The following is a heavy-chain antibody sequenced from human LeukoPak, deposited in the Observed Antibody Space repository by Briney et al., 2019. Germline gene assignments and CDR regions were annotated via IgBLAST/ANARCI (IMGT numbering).Heavy chain of an antibody. CDR3: AKGRSGSPGRYFDY. CDR2: ISRSGGTT. V-gene: IGHV3-23*01. D-gene: IGHD1-26*01. Sequence: GGSLTLSCVASGFTFSGYSLSWVRQAPGKGLEWVSAISRSGGTTFYAAPVKGRYTFSSDNSKNTLYLQMNSLRAEDTAVYYCAKGRSGSPGRYFDYWGQGTLVTVSS. J-gene: IGHJ4*02. CDR1: GFTFSGYS.